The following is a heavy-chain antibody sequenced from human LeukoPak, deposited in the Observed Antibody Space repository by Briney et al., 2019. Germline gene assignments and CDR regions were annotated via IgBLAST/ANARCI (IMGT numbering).Heavy chain of an antibody. CDR3: AKDWEWASSPIRGVIPDYYCGMDV. V-gene: IGHV3-30*18. J-gene: IGHJ6*02. CDR2: ISYDGSNK. CDR1: GFTFSSYG. D-gene: IGHD3-10*01. Sequence: GRSLRLSCAASGFTFSSYGMHWVRQAPGKGLEWVAVISYDGSNKYYADSVKGRFTISRDNSKNTLYLQMNSLRAEDTAVYYCAKDWEWASSPIRGVIPDYYCGMDVWGQGTTVTVSS.